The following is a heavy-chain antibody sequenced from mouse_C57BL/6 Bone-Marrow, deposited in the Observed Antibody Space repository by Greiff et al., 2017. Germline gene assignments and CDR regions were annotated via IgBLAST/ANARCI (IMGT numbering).Heavy chain of an antibody. J-gene: IGHJ4*01. CDR1: GYTFTSYW. V-gene: IGHV1-69*01. CDR3: ARRSLYNGRDY. Sequence: QVQLQQPGAELVMPGASVKLSCKASGYTFTSYWMHWVKQRPGQGLEWIGEIDPSDSYTNYNQKFKGKSTLTVDKSSSTAYMQLSSLTSEDSAVYYCARRSLYNGRDYWGQGTSVTVSS. CDR2: IDPSDSYT. D-gene: IGHD1-1*01.